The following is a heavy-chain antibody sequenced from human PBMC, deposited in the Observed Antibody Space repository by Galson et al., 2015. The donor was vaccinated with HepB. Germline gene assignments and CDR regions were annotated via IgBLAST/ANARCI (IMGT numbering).Heavy chain of an antibody. V-gene: IGHV1-46*01. CDR2: INPSGGST. D-gene: IGHD4-17*01. J-gene: IGHJ4*02. Sequence: SVKVSCKASGYTFTSYYMHWVRQAPGQGLEWMGIINPSGGSTSYAQKFQGRVTMTRDTSTSTVYMELSSLRSEDTAVYYCARDRGTVTTYVIDYYFDYWGQGTLVTVSS. CDR1: GYTFTSYY. CDR3: ARDRGTVTTYVIDYYFDY.